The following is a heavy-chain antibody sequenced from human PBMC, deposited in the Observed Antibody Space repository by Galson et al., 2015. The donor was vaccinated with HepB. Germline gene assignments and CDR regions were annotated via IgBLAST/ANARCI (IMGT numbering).Heavy chain of an antibody. CDR1: GFTFGDYA. Sequence: SLRLSCAASGFTFGDYAMSWFRQAPGKGLEWVGFIRSKAYGGTTEYAASVKGKFTISRDDSKSIAYLQMNSLKTEDTAVYYCTRDGGYDSSGYEWGVDYWGQGTLVTVSS. CDR3: TRDGGYDSSGYEWGVDY. V-gene: IGHV3-49*03. D-gene: IGHD3-22*01. CDR2: IRSKAYGGTT. J-gene: IGHJ4*02.